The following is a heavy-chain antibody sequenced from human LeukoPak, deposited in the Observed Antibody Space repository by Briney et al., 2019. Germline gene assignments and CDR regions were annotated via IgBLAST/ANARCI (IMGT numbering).Heavy chain of an antibody. CDR1: GYTFTGYY. Sequence: ASVKVSCKASGYTFTGYYMHWVRQAPGQGLEWMGWINPHSGGTKYAQKFQGRVTMTRDTSISTAYMELSRLRSDDTAVYYCARHLTGYSSGWYIKYYFDYWGQGTLVTISS. CDR2: INPHSGGT. D-gene: IGHD6-19*01. V-gene: IGHV1-2*02. J-gene: IGHJ4*02. CDR3: ARHLTGYSSGWYIKYYFDY.